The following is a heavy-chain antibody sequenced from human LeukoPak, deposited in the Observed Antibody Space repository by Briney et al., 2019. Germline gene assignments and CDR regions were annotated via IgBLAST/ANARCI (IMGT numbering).Heavy chain of an antibody. J-gene: IGHJ5*02. CDR3: VRFALSSSLDH. D-gene: IGHD6-13*01. V-gene: IGHV5-51*01. Sequence: GESLKISCKISGYILTNNWIGWVRQVPGKGLEWMGLIYPGYSDAKYSPSFQGQVTLSVDASISTAYLQLSGLRASDPAIYYCVRFALSSSLDHWGQGTLVTVSS. CDR2: IYPGYSDA. CDR1: GYILTNNW.